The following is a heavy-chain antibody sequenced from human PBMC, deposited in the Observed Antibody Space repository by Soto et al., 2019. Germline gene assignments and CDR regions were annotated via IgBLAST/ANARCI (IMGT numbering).Heavy chain of an antibody. CDR2: TSYDGKNK. CDR1: GFTFTTTW. CDR3: ARERAIAATGIFYY. J-gene: IGHJ4*02. Sequence: GESLKISCNTSGFTFTTTWIGWVRQAPGKGLEWVAATSYDGKNKDHADSVKGRFTISRDNSKNTLYLQMNSLRHEDTAVYFCARERAIAATGIFYYWGQGTLVTVSS. D-gene: IGHD6-13*01. V-gene: IGHV3-30*19.